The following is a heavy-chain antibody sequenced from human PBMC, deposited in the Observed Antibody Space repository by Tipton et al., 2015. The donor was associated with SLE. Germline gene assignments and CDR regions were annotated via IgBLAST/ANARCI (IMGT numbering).Heavy chain of an antibody. D-gene: IGHD2-15*01. J-gene: IGHJ6*03. CDR2: FYHRGTT. V-gene: IGHV4-38-2*01. CDR1: GHSISSGFY. Sequence: TLSLTCSVSGHSISSGFYWGWIRQSPGKGLEWIGNFYHRGTTYYNPSLQSRVTLSVDMSKNQFSLRLSSVTAADTGVYYCVKSVVVVSPRDYYYYMDVWGKGTTVTV. CDR3: VKSVVVVSPRDYYYYMDV.